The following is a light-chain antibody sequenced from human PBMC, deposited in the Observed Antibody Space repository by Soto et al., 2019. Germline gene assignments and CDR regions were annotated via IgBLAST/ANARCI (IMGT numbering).Light chain of an antibody. CDR1: VSNIENNF. J-gene: IGLJ1*01. V-gene: IGLV1-51*01. Sequence: QSVLTQPPSVSAAPGQRVTISCSRSVSNIENNFFSWYQQLPGADPKLLIYDNDKRPSGVPDRFSGSKSATSATLAITGLQTGDEADFYCGTWDSSLCTFVFGAGTKVTLL. CDR2: DND. CDR3: GTWDSSLCTFV.